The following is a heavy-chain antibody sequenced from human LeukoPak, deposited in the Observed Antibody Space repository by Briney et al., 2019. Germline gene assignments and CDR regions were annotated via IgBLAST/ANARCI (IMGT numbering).Heavy chain of an antibody. V-gene: IGHV3-30*01. D-gene: IGHD2-2*02. Sequence: GGSLRLSCVASGFTFSSYAMHWVRQAPGKGLEWVAVISYDGSNKYYADSVKGRFTISRDNSKNTLYLQMNSLRAEDTAVYYCARDWASIPPAVYYFDYWGQGTLVTVSS. CDR1: GFTFSSYA. CDR2: ISYDGSNK. J-gene: IGHJ4*02. CDR3: ARDWASIPPAVYYFDY.